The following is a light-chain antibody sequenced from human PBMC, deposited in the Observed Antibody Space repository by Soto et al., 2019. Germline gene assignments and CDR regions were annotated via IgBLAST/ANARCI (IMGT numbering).Light chain of an antibody. CDR3: STYTSSSTLV. CDR2: EVS. CDR1: SSDVGGYNY. J-gene: IGLJ1*01. V-gene: IGLV2-14*01. Sequence: QSALTQPASVSGSPGQSITISCTGTSSDVGGYNYVSWYQQHPGKAPKLMIYEVSNRPSGVSNRFSGSKSGNTASLTISGIQGEDEADYSCSTYTSSSTLVFGTGTKVTVL.